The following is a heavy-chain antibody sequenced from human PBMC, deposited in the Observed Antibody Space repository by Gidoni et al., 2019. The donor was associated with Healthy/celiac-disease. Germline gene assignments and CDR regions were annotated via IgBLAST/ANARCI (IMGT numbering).Heavy chain of an antibody. J-gene: IGHJ5*02. CDR2: IYYSGST. V-gene: IGHV4-39*01. Sequence: QLQLQESRPGLVKPSETLSLTCTVSGGSISSSSYYWGWLRQPPGKGLEWIGSIYYSGSTYYNPSLKSRVTISVDTSKNQFSLKLSSVTAADTAVYYCASAPGIAVAGWFDPWGQGTLVTVSS. D-gene: IGHD6-19*01. CDR1: GGSISSSSYY. CDR3: ASAPGIAVAGWFDP.